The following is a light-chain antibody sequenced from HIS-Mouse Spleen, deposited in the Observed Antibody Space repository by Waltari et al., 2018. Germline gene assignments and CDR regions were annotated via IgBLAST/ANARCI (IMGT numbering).Light chain of an antibody. CDR1: NIGSKS. Sequence: SYVLTQPPSVSLAPGKTARITCGGNNIGSKSVHWYQQEPGQAAVLVVYDDSPRPSGIPERFSGSNSWNTATLTIRRVEAGDEADYYCQVWDSSSDHVVFGGGTKLTVL. CDR3: QVWDSSSDHVV. J-gene: IGLJ2*01. V-gene: IGLV3-21*03. CDR2: DDS.